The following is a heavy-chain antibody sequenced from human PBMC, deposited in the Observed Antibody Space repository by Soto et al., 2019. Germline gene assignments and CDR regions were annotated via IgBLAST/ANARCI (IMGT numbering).Heavy chain of an antibody. Sequence: QVQLQQWGEGLLKPSETLSLTCGVYGGSFSGYYWSWIRQPPGKGLEWIGEINHSRSIKYNPSLKSRVTISVDTSKNQFSLKLSSVTAAETALYYCARGAGSGWDYYYYGMDVWGQGTTVTVSS. J-gene: IGHJ6*02. CDR2: INHSRSI. D-gene: IGHD6-19*01. CDR3: ARGAGSGWDYYYYGMDV. CDR1: GGSFSGYY. V-gene: IGHV4-34*01.